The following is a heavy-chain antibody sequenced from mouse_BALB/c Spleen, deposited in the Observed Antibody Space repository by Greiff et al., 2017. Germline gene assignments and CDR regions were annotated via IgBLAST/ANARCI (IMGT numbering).Heavy chain of an antibody. CDR2: ISSGGST. V-gene: IGHV5-6-5*01. D-gene: IGHD1-1*01. J-gene: IGHJ2*01. Sequence: EVKLMESGGGLVKPGGSLKLSCAASGFTFSSYAMSWVRQTPEKRLEWVASISSGGSTYYPDSVKGRFTISRDNARNILYLQMSSLRSEDTAMYYCARGGGTTVPYYFDYWGQGTTLTVSS. CDR1: GFTFSSYA. CDR3: ARGGGTTVPYYFDY.